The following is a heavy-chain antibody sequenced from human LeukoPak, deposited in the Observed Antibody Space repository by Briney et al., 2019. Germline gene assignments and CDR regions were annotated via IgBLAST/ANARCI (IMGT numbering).Heavy chain of an antibody. CDR1: GGTFSSYA. V-gene: IGHV1-69*13. D-gene: IGHD3/OR15-3a*01. J-gene: IGHJ4*02. Sequence: GASVKVSCKASGGTFSSYAISWVRQAPGQGLEWMGGIIAIFGAANYAQKFQGRVTITADEATSTAYMELSRLRYEDTAVYYCARLLDYYFDYWGQGPLVRVSS. CDR2: IIAIFGAA. CDR3: ARLLDYYFDY.